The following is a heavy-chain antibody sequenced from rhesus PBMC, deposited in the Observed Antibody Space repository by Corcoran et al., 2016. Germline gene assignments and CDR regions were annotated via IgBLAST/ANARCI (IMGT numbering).Heavy chain of an antibody. Sequence: EVWLVESGGGLVQPGGSLRLSCAASGFTFSDYYMTWVRQAPGKGTEWVGFIRNKASGGTAEYAASLKGRLTMSRDDSKNIASLQMNSLKTEDTVVYYCARGPLVSNYGLDSWGQGVVVTVSS. J-gene: IGHJ6*01. D-gene: IGHD2-2*01. V-gene: IGHV3-116*02. CDR2: IRNKASGGTA. CDR1: GFTFSDYY. CDR3: ARGPLVSNYGLDS.